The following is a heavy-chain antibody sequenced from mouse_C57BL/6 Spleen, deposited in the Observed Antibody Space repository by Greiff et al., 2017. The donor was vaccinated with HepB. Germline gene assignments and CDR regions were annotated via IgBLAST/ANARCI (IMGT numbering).Heavy chain of an antibody. Sequence: QVQLQQSGAELARPGASVKLSCKASGYTFTSYGISWVKQRTGQGLEWIGEIYPRSGNTYYNEKFKGKATLTADKSSSTAYMELRSLTSEDSAVYFCARSSDYYGSSPAWFAYWGRGTLVTVSA. CDR1: GYTFTSYG. J-gene: IGHJ3*01. V-gene: IGHV1-81*01. CDR2: IYPRSGNT. CDR3: ARSSDYYGSSPAWFAY. D-gene: IGHD1-1*01.